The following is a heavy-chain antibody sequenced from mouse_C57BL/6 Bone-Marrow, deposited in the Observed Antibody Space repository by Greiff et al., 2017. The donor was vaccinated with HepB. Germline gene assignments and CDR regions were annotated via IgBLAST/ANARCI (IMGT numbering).Heavy chain of an antibody. CDR3: TRYDYDGWYFGV. CDR1: GYTFTDYN. V-gene: IGHV1-22*01. CDR2: INPNNGGT. D-gene: IGHD2-4*01. J-gene: IGHJ1*03. Sequence: VQLQQSGPELVKPGASVKMSCKASGYTFTDYNMNWVKQSHGKSLEWIGYINPNNGGTSYNQKFKGKATFTVNKSSSTAYMEHRCLASEECAVYYCTRYDYDGWYFGVWGTGTTVAVS.